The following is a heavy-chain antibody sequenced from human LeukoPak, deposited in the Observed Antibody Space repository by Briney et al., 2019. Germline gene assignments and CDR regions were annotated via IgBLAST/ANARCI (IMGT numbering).Heavy chain of an antibody. CDR1: GFTFSSYS. J-gene: IGHJ5*02. Sequence: GGSLRLFCAASGFTFSSYSMNWVRQAPGKGLEWVSSISSSSSYIYYADSVKGRFTISRDNAKNSLYLQMNSLRAEDTAVYYCARGTTLDPDWFDPWGQGTLVTVSS. CDR2: ISSSSSYI. D-gene: IGHD4-23*01. V-gene: IGHV3-21*01. CDR3: ARGTTLDPDWFDP.